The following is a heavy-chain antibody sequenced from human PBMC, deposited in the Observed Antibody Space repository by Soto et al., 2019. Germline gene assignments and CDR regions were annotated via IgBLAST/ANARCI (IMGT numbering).Heavy chain of an antibody. V-gene: IGHV3-7*01. J-gene: IGHJ5*02. Sequence: EVQLVESGGGLVQPGESLRLSCAASEFTFNNYWMTWVRQAPEKGLEWVASIKPDGSDKYYLDYVKGRFTISRDNAKNSLYLQMNGLRADDTAVYFCARGTRVGWNTNWFDPWGQGTLVTVSS. CDR1: EFTFNNYW. D-gene: IGHD1-1*01. CDR3: ARGTRVGWNTNWFDP. CDR2: IKPDGSDK.